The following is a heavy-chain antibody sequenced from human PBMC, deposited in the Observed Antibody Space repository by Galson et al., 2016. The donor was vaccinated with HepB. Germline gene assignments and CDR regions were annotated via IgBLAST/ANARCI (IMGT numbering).Heavy chain of an antibody. Sequence: SLRLSCAGSGFTFSSYWLNWVRQAPGKGLEWVANINQDGNELYYVDSVKGRFTISRDNGQNSLFLQMNSLSGEGTAGYFCARVETPPYSHFYVMDVWGQGTTVTVSS. V-gene: IGHV3-7*03. J-gene: IGHJ6*02. CDR1: GFTFSSYW. CDR3: ARVETPPYSHFYVMDV. CDR2: INQDGNEL.